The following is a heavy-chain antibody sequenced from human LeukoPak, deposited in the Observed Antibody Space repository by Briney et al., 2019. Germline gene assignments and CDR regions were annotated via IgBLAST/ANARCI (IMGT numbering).Heavy chain of an antibody. CDR1: GGSISSSNYY. V-gene: IGHV4-39*01. D-gene: IGHD2-15*01. CDR3: ARLDGYCSGGSCYSVSFVDP. Sequence: SETLSLTCTVSGGSISSSNYYWGWLRQPPGKGLEWIGSIYYSGSTYYNPSLKSRVTISVDTSKNQFPLKLSSVTAADTAVYYCARLDGYCSGGSCYSVSFVDPWGQGTLVTVSS. J-gene: IGHJ5*02. CDR2: IYYSGST.